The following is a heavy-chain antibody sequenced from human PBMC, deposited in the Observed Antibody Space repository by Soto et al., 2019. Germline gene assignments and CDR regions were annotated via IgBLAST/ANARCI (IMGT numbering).Heavy chain of an antibody. CDR1: GYTLTELS. D-gene: IGHD6-13*01. CDR3: ATSLSSSWPFDY. V-gene: IGHV1-24*01. Sequence: ASVKVSCKVSGYTLTELSMHWVRQAPGKGLEWMGGFDPEDGETIYAQKFQGRVTMTEDTSTDTAYMELSSLRSEDTAVYYCATSLSSSWPFDYWGQGTLVTVSS. CDR2: FDPEDGET. J-gene: IGHJ4*02.